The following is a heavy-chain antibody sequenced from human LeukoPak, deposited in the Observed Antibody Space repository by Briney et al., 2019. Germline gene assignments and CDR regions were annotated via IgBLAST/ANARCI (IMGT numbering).Heavy chain of an antibody. J-gene: IGHJ4*02. CDR2: INHSGST. Sequence: SETLSLTCAVYGGSFSGYYWSWIRQPPGKGLEWIGEINHSGSTNYNPSLKSRVTISVDTSKNQFSLKLSPVTAADTAVYYCARGRARRVVVFDYWGQGTLVTVSS. D-gene: IGHD2-15*01. CDR1: GGSFSGYY. V-gene: IGHV4-34*01. CDR3: ARGRARRVVVFDY.